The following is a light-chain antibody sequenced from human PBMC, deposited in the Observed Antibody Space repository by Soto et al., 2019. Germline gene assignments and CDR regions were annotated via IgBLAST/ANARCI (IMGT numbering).Light chain of an antibody. CDR3: QQYASWPLT. CDR2: GAS. CDR1: QSVNSN. V-gene: IGKV3-15*01. J-gene: IGKJ4*01. Sequence: ETVMTQSPATLSVSPGERVTLSCRASQSVNSNLAWYQQESGQPPRLLVFGASTRATGVPARFSGSGSGTEFTLTISGLQSEDFAVYFCQQYASWPLTFGGGTKVEI.